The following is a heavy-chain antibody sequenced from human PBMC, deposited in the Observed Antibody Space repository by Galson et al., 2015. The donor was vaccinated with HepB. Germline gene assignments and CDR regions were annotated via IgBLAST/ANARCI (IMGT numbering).Heavy chain of an antibody. CDR3: ARDWEVGATYCGGDCFLFDI. V-gene: IGHV3-48*04. CDR2: ISSSSSTI. Sequence: SLRLSCAASGFTFSSYSMNWVRQAPGKGLEWVSYISSSSSTIYYADSAKGRFTISRDNAKNSLYLQMNSLRAEDTAVYYCARDWEVGATYCGGDCFLFDIWGQGTMVTVSS. J-gene: IGHJ3*02. CDR1: GFTFSSYS. D-gene: IGHD2-21*02.